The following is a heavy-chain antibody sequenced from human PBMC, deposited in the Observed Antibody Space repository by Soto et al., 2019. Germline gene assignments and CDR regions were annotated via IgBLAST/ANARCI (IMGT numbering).Heavy chain of an antibody. CDR2: ISGSGGST. D-gene: IGHD2-2*01. CDR3: AKDPPIVVVPAANWFDP. V-gene: IGHV3-23*01. J-gene: IGHJ5*02. Sequence: GGSLRLSCAASGFTFSSYGMSWVRQAPGKGLEWVSAISGSGGSTYYADSVKGRFTISRDNSKNTLYLQMNSLRAEDTAVYYCAKDPPIVVVPAANWFDPWGQGTLLTVSS. CDR1: GFTFSSYG.